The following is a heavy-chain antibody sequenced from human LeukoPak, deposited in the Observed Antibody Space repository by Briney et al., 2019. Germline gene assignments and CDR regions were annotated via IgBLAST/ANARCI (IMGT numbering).Heavy chain of an antibody. CDR3: AKGYYDSSGFDY. Sequence: PGGSLRLSCAASVLTFSSYGMHWVRQAPGKGLEWVAVISYDGSNKYYADSVKGRFTISRDNSKNTLYLQMNSLRAEDTAVYYCAKGYYDSSGFDYWGQGTLVTVSS. D-gene: IGHD3-22*01. V-gene: IGHV3-30*18. CDR1: VLTFSSYG. CDR2: ISYDGSNK. J-gene: IGHJ4*02.